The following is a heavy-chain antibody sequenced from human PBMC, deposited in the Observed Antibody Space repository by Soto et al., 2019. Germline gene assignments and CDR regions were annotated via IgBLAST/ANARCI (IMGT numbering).Heavy chain of an antibody. CDR1: GGSVSNSNYY. V-gene: IGHV4-39*01. CDR2: VYYRGRS. D-gene: IGHD2-8*01. J-gene: IGHJ4*02. CDR3: VSQRTSVLTQAYFDY. Sequence: SETLSLTCTVSGGSVSNSNYYWGWIRQSPGKGLEWIGSVYYRGRSYSKASVKSRVTISVDTSKNQFSLNLNSVTASDTAVYYCVSQRTSVLTQAYFDYWGPGALVTVSS.